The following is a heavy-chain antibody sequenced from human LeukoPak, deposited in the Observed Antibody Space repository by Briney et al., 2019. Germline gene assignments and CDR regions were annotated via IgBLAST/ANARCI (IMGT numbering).Heavy chain of an antibody. V-gene: IGHV4-59*01. Sequence: PSGTLSLTLPCTGGFISNYFWHWLRQPAAKELAGIGYIYYRGSTNYNPSLKSRVAISVDTSKNQFSLKLSSVTAADTAVYYCARGSGPVWLGQQDDAFDIWGQGTMVTVSS. CDR3: ARGSGPVWLGQQDDAFDI. CDR1: GGFISNYF. J-gene: IGHJ3*02. D-gene: IGHD5-12*01. CDR2: IYYRGST.